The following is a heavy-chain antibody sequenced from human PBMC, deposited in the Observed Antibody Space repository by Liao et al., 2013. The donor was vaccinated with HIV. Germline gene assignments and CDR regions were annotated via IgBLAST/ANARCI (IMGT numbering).Heavy chain of an antibody. V-gene: IGHV4-30-4*08. CDR1: LGSVSSDDYY. D-gene: IGHD6-25*01. J-gene: IGHJ4*02. Sequence: QVQLMESGPGLVKPSQTLSLACTVSLGSVSSDDYYWSWIRQPPGKGLEWIGYMYYKGASYYNPSLGSRVSMSLDASRNQFSLTVKSVTATDTAKYYCVRDRYLREISGWGFDYWGQGALVTVSS. CDR2: MYYKGAS. CDR3: VRDRYLREISGWGFDY.